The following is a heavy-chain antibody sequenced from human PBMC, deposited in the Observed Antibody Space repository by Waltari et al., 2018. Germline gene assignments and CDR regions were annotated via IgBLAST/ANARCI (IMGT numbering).Heavy chain of an antibody. D-gene: IGHD3-10*01. Sequence: QVQLQQWGAGLLKPSETLSLTCAVYGGSFSGYYWSWIRQPPGKGLEWIGEINHSGSTNYNPALKSRVTIAVDTSTSTVYMELSSLRSEDTAVYYCARDREARGKRAFDIWGQGTMVTVSS. CDR1: GGSFSGYY. CDR3: ARDREARGKRAFDI. CDR2: INHSGST. J-gene: IGHJ3*02. V-gene: IGHV4-34*01.